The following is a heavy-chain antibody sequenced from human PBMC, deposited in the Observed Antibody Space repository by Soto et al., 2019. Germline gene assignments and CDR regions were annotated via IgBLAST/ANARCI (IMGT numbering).Heavy chain of an antibody. J-gene: IGHJ4*02. Sequence: QLQLQESGPGLVKPSETLSLTCTVSGDSISGSPYFWGWIRQPPGKGLEWIASIFYDGYTYYTPSLKSRAIISVDTSKNQFSLKLTSVAAAETAIYFCARLQAAVPHYWGQGTLVIVSS. CDR2: IFYDGYT. V-gene: IGHV4-39*01. D-gene: IGHD6-13*01. CDR3: ARLQAAVPHY. CDR1: GDSISGSPYF.